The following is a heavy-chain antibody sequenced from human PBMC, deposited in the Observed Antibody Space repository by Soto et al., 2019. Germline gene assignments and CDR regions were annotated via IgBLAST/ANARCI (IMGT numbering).Heavy chain of an antibody. CDR2: IYYSGST. D-gene: IGHD2-2*01. CDR3: ARLSTSRRDAFDI. CDR1: GGSISSSSYY. J-gene: IGHJ3*02. V-gene: IGHV4-39*01. Sequence: SETLSLTCTVSGGSISSSSYYWGWIRQPPGKGLEWIGSIYYSGSTYYNPSLKSRVTISVDTSKNQFSLKLSSVTAADTAVYYCARLSTSRRDAFDIWGQGTMVTVSS.